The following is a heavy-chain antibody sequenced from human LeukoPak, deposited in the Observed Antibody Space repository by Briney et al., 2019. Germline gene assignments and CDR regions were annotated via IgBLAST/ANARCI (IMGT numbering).Heavy chain of an antibody. J-gene: IGHJ4*02. CDR1: GFTFDDQA. Sequence: PGRSLRLSCAASGFTFDDQAMHWVRQVPGRGLEWVSGISWNSGSIGYGESVRGRFTISRDNAKNSLYLQMNSLRPEDTALYYCVKDMSGYLHDKSGYRSYFEDWGQGTLVTVSS. V-gene: IGHV3-9*01. CDR3: VKDMSGYLHDKSGYRSYFED. D-gene: IGHD3-22*01. CDR2: ISWNSGSI.